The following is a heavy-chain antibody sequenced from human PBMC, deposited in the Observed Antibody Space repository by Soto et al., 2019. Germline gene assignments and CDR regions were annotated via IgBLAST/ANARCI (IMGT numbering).Heavy chain of an antibody. CDR1: GYSFTSYD. J-gene: IGHJ4*02. CDR2: ISAHSGNT. D-gene: IGHD3-16*01. Sequence: QVQLVQSGPEVKKPGASVKVSCKASGYSFTSYDISWVRQAPGQGLEWMGCISAHSGNTEYAQKFQGIVTLNIDTPXNTAYMELRSLRSDDTAVYYCARDPRNRSSTFFDYWGQGTLLTVSS. CDR3: ARDPRNRSSTFFDY. V-gene: IGHV1-18*01.